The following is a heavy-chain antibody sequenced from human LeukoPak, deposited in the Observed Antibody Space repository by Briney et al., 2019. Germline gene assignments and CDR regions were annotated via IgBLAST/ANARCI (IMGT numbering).Heavy chain of an antibody. CDR1: GGSFSGYY. V-gene: IGHV4-34*01. CDR2: ISHSGST. J-gene: IGHJ6*02. D-gene: IGHD3-3*01. Sequence: PSETLSLTCAVYGGSFSGYYWSWIRQPPGKGLEWIGEISHSGSTNYNPSLKSRVTISVDTSKNQFSLKLSSVTAADTAVYYCARSGYDFWSGRRGYYYYGMDVWGQGTTVTVSS. CDR3: ARSGYDFWSGRRGYYYYGMDV.